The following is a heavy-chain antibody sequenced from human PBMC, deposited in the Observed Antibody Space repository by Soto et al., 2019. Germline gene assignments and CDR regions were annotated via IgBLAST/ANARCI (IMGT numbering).Heavy chain of an antibody. Sequence: SETLSLTCAVSGYSISSGYYWGWIRQPPGKGLEWIGSIYHSGSTYYNPSLKSRVTISVDTSKNQFSLKLSSVTAADTAVYYCARLERDEGWFDPWGQGTLVTVSS. V-gene: IGHV4-38-2*01. CDR3: ARLERDEGWFDP. CDR1: GYSISSGYY. J-gene: IGHJ5*02. CDR2: IYHSGST. D-gene: IGHD6-25*01.